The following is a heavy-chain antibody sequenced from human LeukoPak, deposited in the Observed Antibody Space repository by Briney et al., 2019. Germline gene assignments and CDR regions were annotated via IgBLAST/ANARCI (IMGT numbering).Heavy chain of an antibody. V-gene: IGHV1-2*02. CDR2: INPNSGGT. CDR1: GYTFTGYY. J-gene: IGHJ6*02. Sequence: GASVKVSCKASGYTFTGYYMHWVRQAPGRGLEWMGCINPNSGGTNYAQKFQGGVTMTRDTSISTAYMELSRLRSDDTAVYYCARSSSSTNYYYYGMDVWGQGTTVTVSS. CDR3: ARSSSSTNYYYYGMDV.